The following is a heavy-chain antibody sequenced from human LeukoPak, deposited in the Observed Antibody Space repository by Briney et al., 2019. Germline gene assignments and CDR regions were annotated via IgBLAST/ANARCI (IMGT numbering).Heavy chain of an antibody. CDR2: IIPIFGTA. Sequence: SVKVSCKASGGTFSSYAISWVRQAPGQGLEWMGGIIPIFGTANYAQKFQGRVTITADKSTSTAYMELSSLRSEDTAVYYCARGPYYDILTGYYSYYYYYYMDVWGKGTTVTVSS. CDR3: ARGPYYDILTGYYSYYYYYYMDV. D-gene: IGHD3-9*01. CDR1: GGTFSSYA. V-gene: IGHV1-69*06. J-gene: IGHJ6*03.